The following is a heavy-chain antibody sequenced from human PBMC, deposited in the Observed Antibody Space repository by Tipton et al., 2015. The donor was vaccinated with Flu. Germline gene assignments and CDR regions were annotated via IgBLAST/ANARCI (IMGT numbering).Heavy chain of an antibody. D-gene: IGHD7-27*01. J-gene: IGHJ3*02. CDR2: IYTNGVT. CDR3: ARDPHKLGGESDAFDI. Sequence: TLSLTCTVSGASVSSGNNYWGWIRQPAGKELEWIGRIYTNGVTGYNPSLKSRVTISLDTSKNQFSLKLSSVTATDTAVYYCARDPHKLGGESDAFDIWGQGTMVTVSS. CDR1: GASVSSGNNY. V-gene: IGHV4-61*02.